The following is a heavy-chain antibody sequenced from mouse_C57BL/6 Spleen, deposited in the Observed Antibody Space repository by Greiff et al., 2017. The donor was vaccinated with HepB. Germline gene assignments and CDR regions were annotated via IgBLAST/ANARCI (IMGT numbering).Heavy chain of an antibody. J-gene: IGHJ4*01. Sequence: QVQLKESGAELVKPGASVKISCKASGYAFSSYWMNWVKQRPGKGLEWIGQIYPGDGDTNYNGKFKGKATLTADKSSSTAYMQLSSLTSEDSAVYFCAREDSNYVSAMDYWGQGTSVTVSS. CDR1: GYAFSSYW. CDR3: AREDSNYVSAMDY. CDR2: IYPGDGDT. V-gene: IGHV1-80*01. D-gene: IGHD2-5*01.